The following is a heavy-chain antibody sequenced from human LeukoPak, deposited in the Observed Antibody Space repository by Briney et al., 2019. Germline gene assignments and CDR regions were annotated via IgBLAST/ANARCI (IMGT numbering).Heavy chain of an antibody. CDR3: TRHQYDAFEI. D-gene: IGHD4-11*01. CDR1: GITVSSYY. Sequence: HPGGSLRLSCAASGITVSSYYMSWVRQAPGKGLEWVSVIYGGGGTYYADSAKGRFAISRDNSKNTLYLQISSLRAEDTAIYYCTRHQYDAFEIWGQGTTVTVSS. J-gene: IGHJ3*02. V-gene: IGHV3-53*01. CDR2: IYGGGGT.